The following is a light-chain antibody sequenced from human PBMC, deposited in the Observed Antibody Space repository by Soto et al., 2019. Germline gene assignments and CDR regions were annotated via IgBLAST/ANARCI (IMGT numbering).Light chain of an antibody. V-gene: IGLV2-23*02. J-gene: IGLJ3*02. CDR2: EVS. CDR1: SSDVGSYNL. CDR3: CSYAGSSTV. Sequence: QSALTQPASVSGSPGQSITISCTGTSSDVGSYNLVSWYQQHPGKAPKLMIYEVSKRPSGVSNRFSGSKSGNTASLTISGLQAEDEADYYCCSYAGSSTVFGGGTTVNVL.